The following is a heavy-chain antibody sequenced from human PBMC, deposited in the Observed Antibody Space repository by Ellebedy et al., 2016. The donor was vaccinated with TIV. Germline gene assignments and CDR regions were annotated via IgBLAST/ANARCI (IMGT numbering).Heavy chain of an antibody. CDR3: ARHTAHRDIGGGGIDH. V-gene: IGHV4-39*01. D-gene: IGHD2-15*01. J-gene: IGHJ4*02. CDR1: AASDSSSRDP. CDR2: VYYPGTT. Sequence: MPSETLSLTCTVSAASDSSSRDPWALSRQPPGRGPAWIGTVYYPGTTYYNPSLKSRVTLSVDTSKNHFSLQVSSVTATDSAVYYCARHTAHRDIGGGGIDHWGQGTMVTVST.